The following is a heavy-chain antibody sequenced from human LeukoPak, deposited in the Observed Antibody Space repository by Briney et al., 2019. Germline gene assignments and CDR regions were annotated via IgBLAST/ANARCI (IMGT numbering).Heavy chain of an antibody. Sequence: GGSLRLSCAAAGFTFSNYAMTWVRQAPGKGLEWVSSISGSGGSTYYADSVKGRFTISRDNSKNTLYLQMYSLRAEDTAVYYCAKGRVQLWSSIDYWGQGTLVTVSS. CDR1: GFTFSNYA. CDR2: ISGSGGST. D-gene: IGHD5-18*01. CDR3: AKGRVQLWSSIDY. V-gene: IGHV3-23*01. J-gene: IGHJ4*02.